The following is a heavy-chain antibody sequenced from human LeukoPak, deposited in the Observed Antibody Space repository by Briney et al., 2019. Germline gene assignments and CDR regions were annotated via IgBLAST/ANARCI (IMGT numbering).Heavy chain of an antibody. CDR3: ARDENTIVRGNYYYYYMDV. Sequence: PGGSLRLYCAASGFAFRSYWMNWGRQAAGKGVVWVSRIENDGSRTKYEDSVKGRFTISRDKAKNTMYMQMNILRPEDAAVYYCARDENTIVRGNYYYYYMDVWGKGTSVTVSS. CDR2: IENDGSRT. J-gene: IGHJ6*03. CDR1: GFAFRSYW. V-gene: IGHV3-74*01. D-gene: IGHD3-10*01.